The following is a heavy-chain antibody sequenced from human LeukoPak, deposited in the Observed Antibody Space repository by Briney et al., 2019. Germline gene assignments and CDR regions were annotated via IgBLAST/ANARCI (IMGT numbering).Heavy chain of an antibody. Sequence: GASVKVSCKASGYTFTSYDINWVRQATGQGLEWMGWMNPNSGNTGYAQKFQGRVTMTRNTSISTAYMELSSLRSEDTAVYFCAKGGYDYVEVGYFDYWGRGTVVTVSS. V-gene: IGHV1-8*01. J-gene: IGHJ4*02. D-gene: IGHD5-12*01. CDR2: MNPNSGNT. CDR3: AKGGYDYVEVGYFDY. CDR1: GYTFTSYD.